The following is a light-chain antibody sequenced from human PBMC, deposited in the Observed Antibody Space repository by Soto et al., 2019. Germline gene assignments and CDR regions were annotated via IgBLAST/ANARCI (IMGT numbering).Light chain of an antibody. J-gene: IGKJ4*01. CDR3: QQRYSRPLT. CDR2: DTS. Sequence: EIVLTQSPATLSSSPGERATLSCRASQSVFTPLAWFQQKPGQAPKLLISDTSNMASGIPARFSGSGSGTDFTLTISSLEPEDFAVYYCQQRYSRPLTFGGGTKVDIK. V-gene: IGKV3-11*01. CDR1: QSVFTP.